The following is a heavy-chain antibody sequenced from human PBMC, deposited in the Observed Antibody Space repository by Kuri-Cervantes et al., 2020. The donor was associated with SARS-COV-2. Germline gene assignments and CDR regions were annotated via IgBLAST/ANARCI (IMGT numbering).Heavy chain of an antibody. CDR1: GFTFSSYS. J-gene: IGHJ3*02. CDR2: ISGSGGST. D-gene: IGHD1-26*01. V-gene: IGHV3-23*01. CDR3: AKEIRATTRFDAFDI. Sequence: GGSLRLSCAASGFTFSSYSMNWVRQAPGKGLEWVSAISGSGGSTYYADSVEGRFTISRDNSKNTLYLQMNSLRAEDTAVYYCAKEIRATTRFDAFDIWGQGTMVTVSS.